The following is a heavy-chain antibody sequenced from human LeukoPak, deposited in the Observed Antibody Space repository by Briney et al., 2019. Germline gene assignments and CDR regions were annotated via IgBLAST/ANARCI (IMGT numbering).Heavy chain of an antibody. D-gene: IGHD3-10*01. CDR2: ISAYNGNT. J-gene: IGHJ4*02. Sequence: GASVKVSCKASGYTFTSYGISWVRQAPGQGLEWMGWISAYNGNTNYAQKFQGRVTMTRDTSISTAYMELSRLRSDDTAVYYCARDRGAGVIDYWGQGTLVTVSS. CDR3: ARDRGAGVIDY. V-gene: IGHV1-18*01. CDR1: GYTFTSYG.